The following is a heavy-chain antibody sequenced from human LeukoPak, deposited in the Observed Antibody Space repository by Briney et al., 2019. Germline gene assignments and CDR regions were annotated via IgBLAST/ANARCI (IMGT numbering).Heavy chain of an antibody. J-gene: IGHJ4*02. V-gene: IGHV4-30-2*01. CDR3: ASGSNTDKTYSNYDPPPKTPHFQIDY. CDR1: GGSIGSGYYY. Sequence: KPSQTLSLTCTVSGGSIGSGYYYLSWIRQPPGKGLEWIGYIYHSGSTSYNPSLMSRVTISLDKSKNQFSLKLSSVTAADTAVYYCASGSNTDKTYSNYDPPPKTPHFQIDYWGQGTLVTVSS. CDR2: IYHSGST. D-gene: IGHD4-11*01.